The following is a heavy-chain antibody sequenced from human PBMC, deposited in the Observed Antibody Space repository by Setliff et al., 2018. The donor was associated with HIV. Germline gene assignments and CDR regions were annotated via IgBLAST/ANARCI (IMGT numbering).Heavy chain of an antibody. V-gene: IGHV4-38-2*01. CDR2: IYHSGST. CDR1: DYSISSGYY. D-gene: IGHD6-13*01. J-gene: IGHJ6*03. CDR3: ARHRDPPGSRWIYYYYYMDL. Sequence: PSETLSLTCAVSDYSISSGYYWGWIRQPPGKGLEWIGSIYHSGSTYYNPSLSSRLTISVDTSKNQVSLRLSSVTAADTGVYYCARHRDPPGSRWIYYYYYMDLWGEGTTVTVSS.